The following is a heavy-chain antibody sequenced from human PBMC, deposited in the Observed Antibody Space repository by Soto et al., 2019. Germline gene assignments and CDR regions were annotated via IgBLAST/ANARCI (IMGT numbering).Heavy chain of an antibody. V-gene: IGHV5-10-1*01. Sequence: GESLKISCKGSGYSFTSYWISWVRQMPGKGLEWMGRIDPSDSYTNYSPSFQGHVTISADKSISTAYLQWSSLKASDTAMYYCARRVIAARPSYYYYGMDVWGQGTTVTVPS. CDR3: ARRVIAARPSYYYYGMDV. D-gene: IGHD6-6*01. CDR1: GYSFTSYW. J-gene: IGHJ6*02. CDR2: IDPSDSYT.